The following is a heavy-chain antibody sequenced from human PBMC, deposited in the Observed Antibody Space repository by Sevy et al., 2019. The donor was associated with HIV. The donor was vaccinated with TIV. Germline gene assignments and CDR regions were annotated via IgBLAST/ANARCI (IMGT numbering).Heavy chain of an antibody. J-gene: IGHJ4*02. D-gene: IGHD3-22*01. CDR2: IYPDDSDT. Sequence: GGCLRLSCKGSGYSFTSHWIGWVRHMPGKGLEWMGIIYPDDSDTRYSPSFQGQVTFSADKSISTAYLQWSSLKASDTAMYYCATSRSGYFDSSGYYIYWGQGTLVTVSS. CDR1: GYSFTSHW. CDR3: ATSRSGYFDSSGYYIY. V-gene: IGHV5-51*01.